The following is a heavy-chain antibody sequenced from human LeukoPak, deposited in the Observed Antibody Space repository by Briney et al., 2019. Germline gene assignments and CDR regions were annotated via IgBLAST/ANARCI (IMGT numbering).Heavy chain of an antibody. J-gene: IGHJ4*02. Sequence: GGSLRLSCAASGFTFSSYGMHWVRQAPGKGLEWVAVISYDGSNKYYADSVKGLFTISRDNSKNTLYLQMNSLRAEDTAVYYCAKDPAMYRSSWYYFDYWGQGTLVTVSS. V-gene: IGHV3-30*18. CDR2: ISYDGSNK. D-gene: IGHD6-13*01. CDR3: AKDPAMYRSSWYYFDY. CDR1: GFTFSSYG.